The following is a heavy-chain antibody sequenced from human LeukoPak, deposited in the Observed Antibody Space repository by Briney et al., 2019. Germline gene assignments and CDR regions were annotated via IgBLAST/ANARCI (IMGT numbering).Heavy chain of an antibody. CDR1: DYSISSAYY. J-gene: IGHJ4*02. Sequence: PSETLSLTCAVSDYSISSAYYWGWIRHPPGKGLEWIWSIYHSGSTDYNPSLKSRVTISVDTSKNQFSLKLRSVTAADTAVYYCARDQAYCGGDCYFDFWGQGTLVTVSS. CDR3: ARDQAYCGGDCYFDF. V-gene: IGHV4-38-2*02. D-gene: IGHD2-21*02. CDR2: IYHSGST.